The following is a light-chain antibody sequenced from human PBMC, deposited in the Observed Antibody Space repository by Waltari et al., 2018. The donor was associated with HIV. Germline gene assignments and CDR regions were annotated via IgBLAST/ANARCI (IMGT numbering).Light chain of an antibody. CDR2: DNK. CDR3: GTWDNSLSAGF. J-gene: IGLJ2*01. Sequence: QSVLTQPPSVSAPPGQKVTISCSGSSSSFGNNYVSWYQQVPGTPPKLLIYDNKGEPPGIPDRFSGSKSGTSATLAITGLQTGDEADYYCGTWDNSLSAGFFGGGTKLTVL. CDR1: SSSFGNNY. V-gene: IGLV1-51*01.